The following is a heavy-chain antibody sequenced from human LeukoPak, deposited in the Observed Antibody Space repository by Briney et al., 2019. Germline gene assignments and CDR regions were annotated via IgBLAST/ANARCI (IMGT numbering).Heavy chain of an antibody. CDR2: ISGSGGST. J-gene: IGHJ3*02. Sequence: PGGSLRLSCAASGFTFSSYAMSWVRQAPGKGREWVSAISGSGGSTYYADSVKGRFTISRDNSKNTLYLQMNSLRAEDTAVYYCAKVPGVGSSWYNDAFDIWGQGTMVTVSS. CDR3: AKVPGVGSSWYNDAFDI. V-gene: IGHV3-23*01. CDR1: GFTFSSYA. D-gene: IGHD6-13*01.